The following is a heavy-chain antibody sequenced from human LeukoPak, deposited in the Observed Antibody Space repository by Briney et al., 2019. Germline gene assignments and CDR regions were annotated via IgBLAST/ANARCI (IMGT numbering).Heavy chain of an antibody. CDR2: IRYDGSNK. CDR3: AKEGLLGARIYYYYYHMDV. CDR1: GFTFSTYG. J-gene: IGHJ6*03. D-gene: IGHD6-6*01. Sequence: GGSLRLSCAASGFTFSTYGMHWVRQAPGKGLEWVAFIRYDGSNKDYADSGKGRFTISRDNSKNTLYLQMNGLKPEDTAVYYCAKEGLLGARIYYYYYHMDVWGKGTTVTVSS. V-gene: IGHV3-30*02.